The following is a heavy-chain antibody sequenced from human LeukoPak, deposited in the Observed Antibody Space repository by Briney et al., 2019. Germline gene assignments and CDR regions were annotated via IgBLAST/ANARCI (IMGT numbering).Heavy chain of an antibody. CDR2: ISYRGSH. V-gene: IGHV4-59*11. CDR3: AGDSSGWLYVDY. Sequence: SETLSLTCTVSGGSIDTHFWSWIRQPPGKGLEWIDYISYRGSHKFNPSLKSRVTISIDTSKNQFSLKLTSVTAADTAVYYCAGDSSGWLYVDYWGQGTLVTVSS. J-gene: IGHJ4*02. D-gene: IGHD6-19*01. CDR1: GGSIDTHF.